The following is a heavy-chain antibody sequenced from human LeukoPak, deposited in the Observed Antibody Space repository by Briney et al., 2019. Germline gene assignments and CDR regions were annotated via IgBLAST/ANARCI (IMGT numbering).Heavy chain of an antibody. J-gene: IGHJ6*02. V-gene: IGHV1-18*01. Sequence: ASVKVSCKASGYTFTSYGISWVRQAPGQRLEWMGWISAYNGNTNYAQKLQGRVTMTTDTSTSTAYMELRSLRSDDTAVYYCARDAPRSTGRYYYYGMDVWGQGTTVTVSS. CDR2: ISAYNGNT. CDR3: ARDAPRSTGRYYYYGMDV. CDR1: GYTFTSYG. D-gene: IGHD3-10*01.